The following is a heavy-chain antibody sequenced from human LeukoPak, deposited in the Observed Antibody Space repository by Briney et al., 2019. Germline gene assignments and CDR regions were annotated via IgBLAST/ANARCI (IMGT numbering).Heavy chain of an antibody. CDR1: GGSISSSSYY. D-gene: IGHD3-22*01. Sequence: SETLSLTCTVSGGSISSSSYYWGWIRQPPGKGLEWIGSIYYSGSTYYNPSLKSRVTISVDTSKNQFSLKLSSVTAADTAVYYCARLHYYDSSGYYVNYYFDYWGQGTLVTVSS. CDR3: ARLHYYDSSGYYVNYYFDY. V-gene: IGHV4-39*01. J-gene: IGHJ4*02. CDR2: IYYSGST.